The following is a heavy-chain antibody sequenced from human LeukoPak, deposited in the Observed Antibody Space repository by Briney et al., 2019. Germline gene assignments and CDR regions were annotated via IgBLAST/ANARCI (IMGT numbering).Heavy chain of an antibody. Sequence: GGPLRLSCAASGFTFSSYWMLWVRQAPGKRLVWVSRINSDGSSTSYADSVKGRFTISRDNAKNTLYLQMNSLRAEDTAVYYCWGGSGSYSYYYYYYMDVWGKGTTVTISS. CDR2: INSDGSST. J-gene: IGHJ6*03. CDR3: WGGSGSYSYYYYYYMDV. V-gene: IGHV3-74*01. CDR1: GFTFSSYW. D-gene: IGHD3-10*01.